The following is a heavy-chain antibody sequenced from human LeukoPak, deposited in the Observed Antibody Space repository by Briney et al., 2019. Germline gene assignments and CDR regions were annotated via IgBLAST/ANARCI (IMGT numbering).Heavy chain of an antibody. V-gene: IGHV4-39*07. CDR1: TGSLSGYS. J-gene: IGHJ6*02. Sequence: SETLSLTCTVYTGSLSGYSWSWIRQSPGKGLEWIGSIYYSGSTYYNPSLKSRVTISVDTSKNQFSLKLSSVTAADTAVYYCARDGTAMALIGSYYYYYGMDVWGQGTTVTVSS. D-gene: IGHD5-18*01. CDR3: ARDGTAMALIGSYYYYYGMDV. CDR2: IYYSGST.